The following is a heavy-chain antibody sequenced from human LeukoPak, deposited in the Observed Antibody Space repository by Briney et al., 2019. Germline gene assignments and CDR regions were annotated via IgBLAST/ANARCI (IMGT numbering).Heavy chain of an antibody. J-gene: IGHJ4*02. V-gene: IGHV3-30*18. D-gene: IGHD2-2*01. CDR1: GFTFSSYG. Sequence: PGGSLRLSCAASGFTFSSYGMHWVRQAPGKGLEWVAVISYDGSNKYYADSVKGRFTISRDNSKNTLYLQMNSLRAEDTAVYYCAKDRRRYCSSTSCYLDGDYWGQGTLVTVSS. CDR3: AKDRRRYCSSTSCYLDGDY. CDR2: ISYDGSNK.